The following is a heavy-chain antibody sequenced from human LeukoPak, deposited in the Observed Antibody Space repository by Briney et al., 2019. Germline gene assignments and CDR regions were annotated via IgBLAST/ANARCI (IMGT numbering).Heavy chain of an antibody. CDR2: VSGNGGST. CDR1: GFTFSSYA. J-gene: IGHJ4*02. CDR3: AKGHLVVVVAATFFDY. V-gene: IGHV3-23*01. D-gene: IGHD2-15*01. Sequence: GGSLRLSCAASGFTFSSYAMSWVRQAPGKGLEWVSAVSGNGGSTYYADSVKGRFTISRDNSKNMVYLQMNSLRAEDTAVYYCAKGHLVVVVAATFFDYWGQGTLVTVSS.